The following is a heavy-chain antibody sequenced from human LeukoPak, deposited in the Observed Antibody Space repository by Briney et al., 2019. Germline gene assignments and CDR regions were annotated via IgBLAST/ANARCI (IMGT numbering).Heavy chain of an antibody. CDR1: GFTFSNYA. Sequence: PGGSLRLSCAASGFTFSNYAMHWVRQAPGKGLEWVALISYDGSNKKYADSVKGRFTISRDDSKNTLYLQTNSLRVEDTALYYCASGGIYYGAAFDFWGQGSLVTVSA. D-gene: IGHD1-26*01. J-gene: IGHJ4*02. CDR3: ASGGIYYGAAFDF. V-gene: IGHV3-30*04. CDR2: ISYDGSNK.